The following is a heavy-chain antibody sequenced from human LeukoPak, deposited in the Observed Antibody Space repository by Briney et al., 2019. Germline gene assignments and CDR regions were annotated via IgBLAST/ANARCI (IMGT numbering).Heavy chain of an antibody. CDR1: GGTFSSYA. Sequence: ASVKVSCKASGGTFSSYAISWVRQAPGQGLEWMGGIIPIFGTANYAQKFQGRVTITADESTSTAYMELSSLRSEDTAVYYCASAVVPAAIYSGSYYYYMDVWGKGTTVTVSS. CDR3: ASAVVPAAIYSGSYYYYMDV. CDR2: IIPIFGTA. V-gene: IGHV1-69*13. D-gene: IGHD2-2*02. J-gene: IGHJ6*03.